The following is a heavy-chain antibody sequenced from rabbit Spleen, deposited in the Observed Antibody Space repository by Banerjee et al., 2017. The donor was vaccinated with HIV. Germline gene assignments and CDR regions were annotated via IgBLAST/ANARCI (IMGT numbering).Heavy chain of an antibody. J-gene: IGHJ4*01. CDR1: GFDFSSNA. Sequence: QEQLVESGGGLVQPEGSLTLTCKASGFDFSSNAMCWVRQAPGKGPEWIACIANGDGSTYYASWVNGRFTISRSTSLNTVTLQMTSLTAADTATYFCARDLDGVIGWNFNLWGPGTLVTVS. D-gene: IGHD1-1*01. V-gene: IGHV1S47*01. CDR2: IANGDGST. CDR3: ARDLDGVIGWNFNL.